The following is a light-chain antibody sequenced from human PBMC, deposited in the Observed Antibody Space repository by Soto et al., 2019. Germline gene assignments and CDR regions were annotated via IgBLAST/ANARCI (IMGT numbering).Light chain of an antibody. CDR2: NVS. Sequence: QSALTQPASVSGSPGQSITISCTGASSDIGGYNHVSWYQQHPGKAPKLIIYNVSHRPSGVSTRFSGSKYGNTASLIIAGLQAEDEADYLCRSYTNTSPHVIFGGGTKLTVL. CDR3: RSYTNTSPHVI. CDR1: SSDIGGYNH. V-gene: IGLV2-14*03. J-gene: IGLJ2*01.